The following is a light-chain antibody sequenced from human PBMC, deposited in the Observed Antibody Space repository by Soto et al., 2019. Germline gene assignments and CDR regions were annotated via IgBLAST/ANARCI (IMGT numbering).Light chain of an antibody. Sequence: DIQLAQSPSTLSASVGDRITITCRATQSINWLAWYQQKPGKAPKLLIFEAPRLESGVPSRFSGSGSGTEFTLTISSLQPDDFGTYYCQHYDTYSPMWTFGQGTKVDVK. J-gene: IGKJ1*01. CDR1: QSINW. V-gene: IGKV1-5*03. CDR3: QHYDTYSPMWT. CDR2: EAP.